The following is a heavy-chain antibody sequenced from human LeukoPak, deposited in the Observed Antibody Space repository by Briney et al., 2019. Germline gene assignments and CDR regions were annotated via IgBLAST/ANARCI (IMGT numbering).Heavy chain of an antibody. CDR1: GGTFSSYA. V-gene: IGHV1-69*05. Sequence: SVKVSCKASGGTFSSYAISWVRQAPGQGLEWMGGIIPIFGTANYAQKFQGRVTITTDEFTSTAYMELSSLRSEDTAVYYCARVPRYYYGSGEGHAGAFDIWGQGTMVTVSS. CDR3: ARVPRYYYGSGEGHAGAFDI. J-gene: IGHJ3*02. CDR2: IIPIFGTA. D-gene: IGHD3-10*01.